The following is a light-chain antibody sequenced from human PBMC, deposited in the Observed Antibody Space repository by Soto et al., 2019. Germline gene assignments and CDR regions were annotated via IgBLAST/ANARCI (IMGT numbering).Light chain of an antibody. CDR1: QSVSSSY. J-gene: IGKJ2*01. CDR3: HQYGSSPYT. V-gene: IGKV3D-20*01. Sequence: EIVLTQSPATLSLSPGERATLSCGSSQSVSSSYLAWYQQKPGLAPRLLMYDASSRATGIPDRFSGSGSGTDFTLTISRREPEDFEVYYCHQYGSSPYTFGQGTKLDIK. CDR2: DAS.